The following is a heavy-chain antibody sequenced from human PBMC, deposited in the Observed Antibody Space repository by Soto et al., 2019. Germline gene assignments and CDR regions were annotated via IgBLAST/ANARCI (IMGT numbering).Heavy chain of an antibody. CDR3: ARDRCSSTSCFFDY. Sequence: GGSLRLSCAASGFTLSSYWMHWVRQAPGKGLEWVANIKQDGSDKYYVDSVKGRFIISRDNTKNSLFLQMNSLRAEDTAVYYCARDRCSSTSCFFDYWGQGTPVTVSS. J-gene: IGHJ4*02. V-gene: IGHV3-7*03. CDR1: GFTLSSYW. CDR2: IKQDGSDK. D-gene: IGHD2-2*01.